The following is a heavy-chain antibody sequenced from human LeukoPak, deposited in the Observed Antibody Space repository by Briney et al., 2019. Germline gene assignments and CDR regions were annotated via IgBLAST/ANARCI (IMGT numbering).Heavy chain of an antibody. CDR3: ARAPYSSSQGTYFQH. J-gene: IGHJ1*01. CDR1: GGSISSSSYY. Sequence: SETLSLTCSVSGGSISSSSYYWGWIRQPPGKGLEWIGSIYYSGSTYYNPSLKSRVTISVDRSKNQFSLKLSSVTAADTAVYYRARAPYSSSQGTYFQHWGQGTLVTVSS. V-gene: IGHV4-39*07. D-gene: IGHD6-13*01. CDR2: IYYSGST.